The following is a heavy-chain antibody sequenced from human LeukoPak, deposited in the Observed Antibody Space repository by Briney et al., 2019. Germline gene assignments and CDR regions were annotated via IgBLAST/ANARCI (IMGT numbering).Heavy chain of an antibody. CDR3: ATGDYGAFDI. CDR2: ISSSSSYI. J-gene: IGHJ3*02. V-gene: IGHV3-21*01. Sequence: LSLTCTVSGVSTSSSNSYWGSIPQPPGKGLEWVSSISSSSSYIYYVDSVKGRFTISRDNAKNSLYLQMNSLRAEDTAVYYCATGDYGAFDIWGQGTMVTVSS. CDR1: GVSTSSSN. D-gene: IGHD4-17*01.